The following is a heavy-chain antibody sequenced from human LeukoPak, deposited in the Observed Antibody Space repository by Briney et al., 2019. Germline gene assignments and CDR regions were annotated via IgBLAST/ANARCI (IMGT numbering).Heavy chain of an antibody. CDR3: ARGAGTYDSSGYFDY. D-gene: IGHD3-22*01. CDR2: INPNSGGT. V-gene: IGHV1-2*02. Sequence: GASVKVSCKASGYTFTGYYMHWVRQAPGQGLEWMGWINPNSGGTNYAQKFQGRVTMTRDTSISTAYMELSRLRSEDTAVYYCARGAGTYDSSGYFDYWGQGTLVTVSS. CDR1: GYTFTGYY. J-gene: IGHJ4*02.